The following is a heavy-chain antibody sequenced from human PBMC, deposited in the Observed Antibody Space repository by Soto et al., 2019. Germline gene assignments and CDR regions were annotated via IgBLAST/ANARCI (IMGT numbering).Heavy chain of an antibody. CDR1: GYTFSNFG. CDR3: ARGDYYDIHDY. CDR2: INAGNGNT. V-gene: IGHV1-3*01. Sequence: ASVKVSCKASGYTFSNFGISWVRQAPGQRLEWMGWINAGNGNTKYSQKFQGRVTITRDTSASTAYMEVSSLRSEDTAVYYCARGDYYDIHDYWGQGTLVTVSS. J-gene: IGHJ4*02. D-gene: IGHD3-22*01.